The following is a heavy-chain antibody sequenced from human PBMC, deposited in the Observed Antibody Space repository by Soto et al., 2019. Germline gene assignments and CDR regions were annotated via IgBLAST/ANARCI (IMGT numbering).Heavy chain of an antibody. V-gene: IGHV3-33*01. CDR3: ARDLAYDSSGYYRDY. J-gene: IGHJ4*02. Sequence: GGSLRLSCAASGFTFSSYGMHWVRQAPGKGLEWVAVIWYDGSNKYYADSVKGRFTISRDNSKNTLYLQMNSLRAEDTAVYYCARDLAYDSSGYYRDYWGQGTLVTVSS. CDR1: GFTFSSYG. D-gene: IGHD3-22*01. CDR2: IWYDGSNK.